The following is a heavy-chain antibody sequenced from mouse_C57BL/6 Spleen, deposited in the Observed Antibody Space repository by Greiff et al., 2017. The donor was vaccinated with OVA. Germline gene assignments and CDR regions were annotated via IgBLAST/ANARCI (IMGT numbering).Heavy chain of an antibody. D-gene: IGHD1-1*01. J-gene: IGHJ1*03. CDR2: IDPEDGDT. CDR3: TTYYYGSSYPHWYFDV. Sequence: DVQLQESGAELVRPGASVKLSCTASGFNIKDYYMHWVKQRPEQGLEWIGRIDPEDGDTEYAPKFQGKATMTADTSSNTAYLQLSSLTSEDTAVYYCTTYYYGSSYPHWYFDVWGTGTTVTVSS. V-gene: IGHV14-1*01. CDR1: GFNIKDYY.